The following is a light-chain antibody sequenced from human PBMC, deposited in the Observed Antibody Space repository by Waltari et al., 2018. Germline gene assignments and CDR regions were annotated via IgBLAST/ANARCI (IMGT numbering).Light chain of an antibody. V-gene: IGKV1D-16*01. CDR1: QGIGTS. CDR3: QQYNSYPPT. CDR2: RAS. Sequence: DIQLTKSPSSLSASLEARATITCRASQGIGTSLAWYQQKPEKPPESLIYRASSLQSWVPSRFSGSGSGTDFTLTISSLQPEDFATYYCQQYNSYPPTFGGGTKVEIK. J-gene: IGKJ4*01.